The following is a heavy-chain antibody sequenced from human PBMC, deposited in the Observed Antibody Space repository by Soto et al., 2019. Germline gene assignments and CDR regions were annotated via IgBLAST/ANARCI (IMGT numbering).Heavy chain of an antibody. CDR3: AKDGPMIVVVIPSFDY. V-gene: IGHV3-23*01. CDR1: GFTFSSYA. Sequence: GGSLRLSCAAPGFTFSSYAMSWVRQAPGKGLEWVSAISGSGGSTYYADSVKGRFTISRDNSKNTLYLQMNSLRAEDTAVYYCAKDGPMIVVVIPSFDYWGQGTLVTVSS. J-gene: IGHJ4*02. CDR2: ISGSGGST. D-gene: IGHD3-22*01.